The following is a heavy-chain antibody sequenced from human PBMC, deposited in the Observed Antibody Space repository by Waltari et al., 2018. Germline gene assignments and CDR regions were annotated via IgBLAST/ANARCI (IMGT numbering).Heavy chain of an antibody. J-gene: IGHJ5*02. V-gene: IGHV3-53*01. Sequence: EVQLVESGEGLIQPGGSLRLSCAASGFTVSSNYMSWVRQAPGKGLEWVSVIYSGGSIYYADSGKGRFTISRDNSKNTLYLQMNSLRSEDTAVYYCARGDGSSSDWFDPWGQGTLVTVSS. CDR1: GFTVSSNY. D-gene: IGHD6-6*01. CDR3: ARGDGSSSDWFDP. CDR2: IYSGGSI.